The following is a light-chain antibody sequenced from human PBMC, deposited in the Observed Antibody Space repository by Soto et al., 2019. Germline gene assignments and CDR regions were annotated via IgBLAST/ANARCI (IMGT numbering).Light chain of an antibody. CDR3: QTWGTGVV. Sequence: LVLTQSPSASASLGASVKLTCTLSSAHSSYAIAWHQQQPEKGPRLLMKVNSDGSHTKGDGIPNRFSGSSSGAERYLSISSLQPEDEADYYCQTWGTGVVFGGGTKLTVL. CDR1: SAHSSYA. J-gene: IGLJ2*01. V-gene: IGLV4-69*01. CDR2: VNSDGSH.